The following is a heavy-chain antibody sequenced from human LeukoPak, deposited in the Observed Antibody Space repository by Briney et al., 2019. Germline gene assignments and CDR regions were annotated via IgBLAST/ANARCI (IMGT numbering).Heavy chain of an antibody. V-gene: IGHV4-39*01. J-gene: IGHJ4*02. CDR2: MYYSGSA. Sequence: PSETLSLTCTVSGGSISSTDDYWGWIRQPPGKGLEWIGSMYYSGSAYYNPSLKSRVTISVDTSKSQFSLRLSSVTAADTAVYYCARLSGAYYSDFDYWGQGTLVTVSS. CDR3: ARLSGAYYSDFDY. D-gene: IGHD3-22*01. CDR1: GGSISSTDDY.